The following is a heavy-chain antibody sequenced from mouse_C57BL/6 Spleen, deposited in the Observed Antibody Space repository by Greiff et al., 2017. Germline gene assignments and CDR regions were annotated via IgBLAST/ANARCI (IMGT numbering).Heavy chain of an antibody. CDR2: IYPRDGST. J-gene: IGHJ4*01. V-gene: IGHV1-78*01. D-gene: IGHD4-1*01. CDR1: GYTFTDPT. Sequence: QVQLQQSDAELVKPGASVKISCKVSGYTFTDPTIHWMKQRPEKGLEWIGYIYPRDGSTKYNEKFKGKATLTADKSSSTAYMQLNSLTSEDSAVYFCARENWEWGYAMDYWGQGTSVTVSS. CDR3: ARENWEWGYAMDY.